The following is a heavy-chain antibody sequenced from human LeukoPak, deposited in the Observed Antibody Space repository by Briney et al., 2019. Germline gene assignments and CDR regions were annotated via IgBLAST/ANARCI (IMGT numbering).Heavy chain of an antibody. CDR1: GFIFNNYG. CDR3: AKGSSGYFFDL. CDR2: ISDDGGGT. J-gene: IGHJ4*02. D-gene: IGHD3-22*01. Sequence: SGGSLRLSCAASGFIFNNYGLVWDRPAPGKGLEWVSAISDDGGGTTYADFVKGRFSVSRDNSKNTLFLQMNSLRAEDTALYYCAKGSSGYFFDLWGQGTLVTVPS. V-gene: IGHV3-23*01.